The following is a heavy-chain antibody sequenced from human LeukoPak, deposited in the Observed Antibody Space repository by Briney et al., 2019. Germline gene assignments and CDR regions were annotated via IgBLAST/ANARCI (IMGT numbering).Heavy chain of an antibody. D-gene: IGHD6-13*01. V-gene: IGHV3-23*01. J-gene: IGHJ6*02. CDR2: ISGSGGST. Sequence: PGGSLRLSCAAPGFTFSSYAMSWVRQAPGKGLEWVSAISGSGGSTYYADSVKGWFTISRDNSKNTLYLQMNSLRAEDTAVYYCAKGDSSSYYYYGMDVWGQGTTVTVSS. CDR1: GFTFSSYA. CDR3: AKGDSSSYYYYGMDV.